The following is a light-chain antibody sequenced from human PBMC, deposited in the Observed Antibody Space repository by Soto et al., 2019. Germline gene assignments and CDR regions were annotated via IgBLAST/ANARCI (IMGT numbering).Light chain of an antibody. Sequence: SYELTQPPSVSVSPGQTARISCSGDALQKQYTYWYQQKPGQAPVLVIYEDRERPSGIPERFSGSKSGTTVTLTISGVQAEDEADYFCQSADNSGSYFVFGTGTKVTVL. CDR1: ALQKQY. CDR2: EDR. CDR3: QSADNSGSYFV. J-gene: IGLJ1*01. V-gene: IGLV3-25*02.